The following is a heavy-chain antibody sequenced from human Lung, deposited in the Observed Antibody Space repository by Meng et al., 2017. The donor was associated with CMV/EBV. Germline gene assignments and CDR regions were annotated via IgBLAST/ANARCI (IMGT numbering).Heavy chain of an antibody. V-gene: IGHV4-39*07. CDR3: VTETGYNYDN. CDR1: GGPISSSSYY. D-gene: IGHD5-24*01. J-gene: IGHJ4*02. CDR2: IYFSGNT. Sequence: QLQLQESGPGQVQPSETLSLTCSVSGGPISSSSYYWGWIRQSPGKGLEWIGSIYFSGNTYYNPSLKSRVTMSVGTAQNKFSLTLRSVTAADTAVYYCVTETGYNYDNWGQGALVTVSS.